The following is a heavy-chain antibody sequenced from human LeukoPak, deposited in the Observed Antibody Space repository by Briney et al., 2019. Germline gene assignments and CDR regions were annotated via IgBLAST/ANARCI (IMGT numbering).Heavy chain of an antibody. CDR3: ARLRWLQLGYFDY. D-gene: IGHD5-24*01. Sequence: SETLSLTCTVSGGSISSSSYYWGWIRQPPGKGLEWIGSIYYSGSTYYNPSLKSRVTISVDTSKNQVSLKLTSVTAADTAVYYCARLRWLQLGYFDYWGQGTLVTVSS. CDR1: GGSISSSSYY. J-gene: IGHJ4*02. V-gene: IGHV4-39*01. CDR2: IYYSGST.